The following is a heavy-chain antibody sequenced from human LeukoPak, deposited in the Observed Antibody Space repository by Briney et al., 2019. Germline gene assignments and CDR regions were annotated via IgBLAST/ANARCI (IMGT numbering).Heavy chain of an antibody. Sequence: PSETLSLTCTVSGGSISSSSYYWGWIRQPPGKGLEWIGSIYYSGSTYYNPSLKGRVTISVDTSKNQFSLKLSSVTAADTAVYYCAKGVTVTKSIDAFDIWGQGTMVTVSS. V-gene: IGHV4-39*01. CDR1: GGSISSSSYY. J-gene: IGHJ3*02. CDR2: IYYSGST. D-gene: IGHD4-17*01. CDR3: AKGVTVTKSIDAFDI.